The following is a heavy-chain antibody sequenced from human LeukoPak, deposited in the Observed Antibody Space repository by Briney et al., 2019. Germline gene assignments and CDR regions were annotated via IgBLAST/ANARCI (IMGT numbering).Heavy chain of an antibody. CDR2: INAGNGNT. CDR1: GYTFTSYA. CDR3: ARDHYRHGRGWFDP. Sequence: ASVTVSCTASGYTFTSYAMHWVRQAPGQRLEWMGWINAGNGNTKYSQKFQGRVTITRDTSASTAYMELSSLRSEDTAVYYCARDHYRHGRGWFDPWGQGTLVTVSS. D-gene: IGHD3-10*01. V-gene: IGHV1-3*01. J-gene: IGHJ5*02.